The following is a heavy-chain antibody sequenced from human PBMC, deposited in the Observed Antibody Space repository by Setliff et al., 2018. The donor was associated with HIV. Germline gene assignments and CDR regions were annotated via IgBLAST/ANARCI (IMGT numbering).Heavy chain of an antibody. V-gene: IGHV1-46*01. CDR1: GYTFTSYY. Sequence: ASVKVLCKASGYTFTSYYIHWVRQAPGQGLEWMGVIHPSGGSTSYAQSFQDRVTMTRDTSTSTVYMELSSLRSEDTAVYYCARVRYCSGGSCYGGEYWFDPWGQGTLVTVSS. D-gene: IGHD2-15*01. J-gene: IGHJ5*02. CDR3: ARVRYCSGGSCYGGEYWFDP. CDR2: IHPSGGST.